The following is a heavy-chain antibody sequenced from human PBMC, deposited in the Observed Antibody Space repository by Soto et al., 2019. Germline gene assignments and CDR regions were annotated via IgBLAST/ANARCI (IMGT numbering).Heavy chain of an antibody. CDR2: FNHRGSV. CDR1: GGSFSGHA. Sequence: PSETLPLTCAVYGGSFSGHAWYLLRQSPGKGLDWVGDFNHRGSVNYSPSLKSRGTISLDTSKNQFSLTPSAVTAADTAMYYCSSRAYDINGYYRFDPCGQGSLLTVSS. V-gene: IGHV4-34*01. D-gene: IGHD3-22*01. J-gene: IGHJ5*01. CDR3: SSRAYDINGYYRFDP.